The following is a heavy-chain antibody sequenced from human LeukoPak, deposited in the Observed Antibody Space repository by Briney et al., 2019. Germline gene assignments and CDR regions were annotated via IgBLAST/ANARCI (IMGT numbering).Heavy chain of an antibody. Sequence: ASVKVSCKASGYTFTSYGISWVRQAPGQGLEWMVWISAYNGNTNYAQKLQGRVTMTTDTSTSTAYMELRSLRSDDTAFYYCARRTYSSSSSLFDYWGQGTLVTVSS. V-gene: IGHV1-18*01. CDR1: GYTFTSYG. CDR2: ISAYNGNT. J-gene: IGHJ4*02. CDR3: ARRTYSSSSSLFDY. D-gene: IGHD6-6*01.